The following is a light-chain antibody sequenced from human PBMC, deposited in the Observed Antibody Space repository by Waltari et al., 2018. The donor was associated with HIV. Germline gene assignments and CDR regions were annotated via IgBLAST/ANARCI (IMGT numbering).Light chain of an antibody. CDR2: GAS. Sequence: EIEMTQSPATLSVSPGDRATLSCRASQSVGSNLAWYQQKVGQAPRLLMYGASSRATGIPDRFSGSGSGTDFTLTISSLQSEDFALYYCQQYNNWPPITFGQGTRLEIK. CDR1: QSVGSN. J-gene: IGKJ5*01. CDR3: QQYNNWPPIT. V-gene: IGKV3-15*01.